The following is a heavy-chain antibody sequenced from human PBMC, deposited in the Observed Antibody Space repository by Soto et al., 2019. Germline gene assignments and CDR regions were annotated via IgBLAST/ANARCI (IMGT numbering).Heavy chain of an antibody. CDR3: AHSGGRFGDPTPSLDYYYGMDV. J-gene: IGHJ6*02. D-gene: IGHD3-10*01. Sequence: ASVKVSCKASGYTFTSYGISWVRQAPGQGLEWMGWISAYNGNTNYAQKLQGRLTITKDTSKNQVVLTMTNMDPVDTATYYCAHSGGRFGDPTPSLDYYYGMDVWGQGTTVTVSS. CDR1: GYTFTSYG. CDR2: ISAYNGNT. V-gene: IGHV1-18*01.